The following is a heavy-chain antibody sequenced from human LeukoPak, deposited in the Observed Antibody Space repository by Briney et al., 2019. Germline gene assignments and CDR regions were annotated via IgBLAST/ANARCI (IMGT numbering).Heavy chain of an antibody. J-gene: IGHJ4*02. CDR3: ARDQGYSLY. CDR1: GFTFSSYW. D-gene: IGHD5-18*01. Sequence: PGGSLRLSCVVSGFTFSSYWMSWVRQTPGKGLEWVANIKQDGSEKYYVDFVKGRFTISRDNAKNSLYLQMNSLRAEDTAVYYCARDQGYSLYWGQGTLVTVSS. V-gene: IGHV3-7*03. CDR2: IKQDGSEK.